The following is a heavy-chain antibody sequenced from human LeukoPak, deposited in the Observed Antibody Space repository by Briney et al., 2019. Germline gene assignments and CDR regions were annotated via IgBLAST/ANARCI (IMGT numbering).Heavy chain of an antibody. J-gene: IGHJ6*02. D-gene: IGHD2-8*02. CDR1: GGTFSSYA. CDR3: ARDPAEPGGPEPYGMDA. CDR2: IIPILGIA. Sequence: SVKVSCKASGGTFSSYAISWVRQAPGQGLEWMGRIIPILGIANYAQKFQGRVTITADKSTSTAYMELSSLRSEDTAVYYCARDPAEPGGPEPYGMDAWGQGTTVTVSS. V-gene: IGHV1-69*04.